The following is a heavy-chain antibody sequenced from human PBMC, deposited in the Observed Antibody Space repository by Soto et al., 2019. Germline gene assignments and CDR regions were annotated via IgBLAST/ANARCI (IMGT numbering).Heavy chain of an antibody. V-gene: IGHV3-74*01. CDR1: GFTFRNYW. J-gene: IGHJ4*02. Sequence: PGGSLRLSCSASGFTFRNYWMHWVRQVPGKGLVWVSRINSDGRSTTYADSVKGRFTISRDNAKSTLYLQMNSLRAEDTAADYCARDPAASGWYDYWGQGTLVTVSS. D-gene: IGHD6-13*01. CDR3: ARDPAASGWYDY. CDR2: INSDGRST.